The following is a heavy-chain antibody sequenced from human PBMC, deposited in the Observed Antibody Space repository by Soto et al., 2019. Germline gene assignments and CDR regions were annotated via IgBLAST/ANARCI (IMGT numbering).Heavy chain of an antibody. V-gene: IGHV4-34*01. D-gene: IGHD3-10*01. CDR2: INHSGST. CDR3: TRGRGFGHFTPPFDY. J-gene: IGHJ4*02. Sequence: QVQLQQWGAGLLKPSETMSLTCAVSGGSFSGYFWSWIRQPPGKGLEWIGEINHSGSTYYNPSLGSRLTVLVKTSRSQFSLKLRSVTAADAAVYFCTRGRGFGHFTPPFDYWGQGTLVTVSS. CDR1: GGSFSGYF.